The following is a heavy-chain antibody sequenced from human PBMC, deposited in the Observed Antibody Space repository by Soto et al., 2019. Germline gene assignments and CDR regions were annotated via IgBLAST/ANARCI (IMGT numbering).Heavy chain of an antibody. CDR1: GGSISSSSYY. Sequence: QLQLQESGPGLVKPSETLSLTCTVSGGSISSSSYYWGWIRQPPGKGLEWIGSIHYSGSTYYNPSLKSRVTISVDTSRNQFSLKLSSVTAADTAVYYCARVYYGSGIIEYWGQGTLVTVS. CDR2: IHYSGST. CDR3: ARVYYGSGIIEY. V-gene: IGHV4-39*01. J-gene: IGHJ4*02. D-gene: IGHD3-10*01.